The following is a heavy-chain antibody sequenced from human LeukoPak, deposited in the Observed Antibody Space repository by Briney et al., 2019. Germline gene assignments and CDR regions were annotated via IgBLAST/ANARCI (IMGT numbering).Heavy chain of an antibody. V-gene: IGHV3-30-3*01. CDR2: ISYDGSNK. D-gene: IGHD3-22*01. CDR1: GFTFSSYA. J-gene: IGHJ4*02. Sequence: GGSLRLSCAASGFTFSSYAMHWVRQAPGKGLEWVAVISYDGSNKYYADSVKGRFTISRGNSKNTLYLQMNSLRAEDTAVYYCASWNYYDSSGYYNFDYWGQGTLVTVSS. CDR3: ASWNYYDSSGYYNFDY.